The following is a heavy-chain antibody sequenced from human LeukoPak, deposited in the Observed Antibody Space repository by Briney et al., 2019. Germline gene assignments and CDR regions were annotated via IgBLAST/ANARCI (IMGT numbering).Heavy chain of an antibody. Sequence: GGSLRLSCAASGFTFKLYWMHWVRQVPGKRPVWVSRINDDGSDTIYADSVRGRFTISRDNSKNTLYLQMNSLRAEDTAVYYCAKEGWLRFEGYYYYYMDVWGKGTTVTVSS. CDR2: INDDGSDT. V-gene: IGHV3-74*01. J-gene: IGHJ6*03. CDR1: GFTFKLYW. D-gene: IGHD5-12*01. CDR3: AKEGWLRFEGYYYYYMDV.